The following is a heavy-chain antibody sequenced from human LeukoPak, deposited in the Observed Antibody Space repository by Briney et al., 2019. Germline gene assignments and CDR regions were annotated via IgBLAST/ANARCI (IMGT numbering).Heavy chain of an antibody. CDR2: INGDGSEE. CDR3: ARDPLYYDFWSGYYPTMGRYGMDV. J-gene: IGHJ6*02. CDR1: GFTFSRTW. V-gene: IGHV3-7*01. D-gene: IGHD3-3*01. Sequence: GGSLRLSCAASGFTFSRTWMSWVRQSPGKGLEWVANINGDGSEEYYVDSVKGRFTISRDNAKNSLYLQMNSLRAEDTAVYYCARDPLYYDFWSGYYPTMGRYGMDVWGQGTTVTVSS.